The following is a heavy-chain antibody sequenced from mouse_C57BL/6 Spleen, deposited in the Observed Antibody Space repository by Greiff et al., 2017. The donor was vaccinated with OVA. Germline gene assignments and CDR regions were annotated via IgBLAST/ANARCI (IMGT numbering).Heavy chain of an antibody. CDR2: INPYNGGT. CDR3: AGGDGYYGDFEV. J-gene: IGHJ1*03. CDR1: GYTFTDYY. V-gene: IGHV1-19*01. Sequence: VQLQQSGPVLVKPGASVKMSCKASGYTFTDYYMNWVKQSHGKSLEWIGVINPYNGGTSYNQKFKGKATLTVDKSSSTAYMGLNSLTSEDSAVDYCAGGDGYYGDFEVWGTGTTVTVSS. D-gene: IGHD2-3*01.